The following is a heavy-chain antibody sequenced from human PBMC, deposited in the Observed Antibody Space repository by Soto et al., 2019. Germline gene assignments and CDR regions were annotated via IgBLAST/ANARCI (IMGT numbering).Heavy chain of an antibody. CDR1: CYTLTHHH. CDR3: AREVGGSGATDY. D-gene: IGHD1-26*01. Sequence: GSLKVSLKGPCYTLTHHHIDWVRQAPGQGLEWMGIINPSGGSTSYAQKFQGRVTMTRDTSTSTVYMELSSLRSEDTAVYYCAREVGGSGATDYWGQGTLVNVSS. CDR2: INPSGGST. J-gene: IGHJ4*02. V-gene: IGHV1-46*03.